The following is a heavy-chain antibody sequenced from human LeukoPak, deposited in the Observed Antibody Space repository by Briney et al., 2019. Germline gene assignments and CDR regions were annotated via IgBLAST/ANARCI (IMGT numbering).Heavy chain of an antibody. J-gene: IGHJ4*02. D-gene: IGHD3-10*01. CDR1: GFTVSSNY. CDR3: ARARGVKRGTFDS. Sequence: PGGSLRLSCAASGFTVSSNYMSWVRQAPGRGLEWVSYISVDGRTIYYADSVKGRFTISRDNAKNSLYLHMNSLRAEDTAIYYCARARGVKRGTFDSWGQGNLVTVSS. V-gene: IGHV3-11*04. CDR2: ISVDGRTI.